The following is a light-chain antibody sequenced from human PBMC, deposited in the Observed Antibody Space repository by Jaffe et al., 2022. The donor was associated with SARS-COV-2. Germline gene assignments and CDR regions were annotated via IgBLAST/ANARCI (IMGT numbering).Light chain of an antibody. CDR1: ALPKKY. J-gene: IGLJ2*01. Sequence: SYELTQPPSVSVSPGQTARITCSGDALPKKYAYWYQQKSGQAPVLVIYEDSKRPSGIPERFSGSGSGTMATLTISGAQVEDEADYYCYSTDSSGNHGGGVFGGGTKLTVL. CDR3: YSTDSSGNHGGGV. CDR2: EDS. V-gene: IGLV3-10*01.